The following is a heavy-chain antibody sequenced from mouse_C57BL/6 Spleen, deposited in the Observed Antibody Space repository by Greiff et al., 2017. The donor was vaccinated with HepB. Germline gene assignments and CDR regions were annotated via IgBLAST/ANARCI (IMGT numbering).Heavy chain of an antibody. CDR1: GFTFSDYG. J-gene: IGHJ2*01. CDR3: ARLGYYGSSPYYFDY. V-gene: IGHV5-17*01. Sequence: DVQLVESGGGLVKPGGSLKLSCAASGFTFSDYGMHWVRQAPEKGLEWVAYISSGSSTIYYADTVKGRFTISRDNAKNTLFLQMTSLRSEDTAMYYCARLGYYGSSPYYFDYWGQGTTLTVSS. D-gene: IGHD1-1*01. CDR2: ISSGSSTI.